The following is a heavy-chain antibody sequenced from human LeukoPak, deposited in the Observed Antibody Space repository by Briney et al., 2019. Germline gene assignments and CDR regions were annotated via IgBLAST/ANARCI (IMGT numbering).Heavy chain of an antibody. Sequence: VASVKVSCKASGYTFTSYDINWVRQATGQGLEWMGWMNPNSGNTGYAQKFQGRVTMTRNTSISTAYMELSSLRSEDTAVYYCARVPPHDYGDYVGVYYFDYWGQGTLVTVSS. V-gene: IGHV1-8*01. CDR3: ARVPPHDYGDYVGVYYFDY. D-gene: IGHD4-17*01. CDR2: MNPNSGNT. CDR1: GYTFTSYD. J-gene: IGHJ4*02.